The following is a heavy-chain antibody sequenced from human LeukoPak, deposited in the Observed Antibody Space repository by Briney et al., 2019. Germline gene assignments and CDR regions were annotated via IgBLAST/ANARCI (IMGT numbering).Heavy chain of an antibody. CDR1: GYTFTSYG. V-gene: IGHV1-18*01. CDR3: ARTDERSGYYLAPFPLDY. J-gene: IGHJ4*02. Sequence: ASVKVSCKASGYTFTSYGISWVRQAPGQGLEWMGWISAYNGNTNYAQKLQGRVTMTTDTSTSTAYMELRSLRSDDTAVYYCARTDERSGYYLAPFPLDYRGQGTLVTVSS. D-gene: IGHD3-3*01. CDR2: ISAYNGNT.